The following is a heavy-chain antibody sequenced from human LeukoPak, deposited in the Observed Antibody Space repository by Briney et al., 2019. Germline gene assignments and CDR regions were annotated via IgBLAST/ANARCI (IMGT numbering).Heavy chain of an antibody. D-gene: IGHD1-26*01. CDR1: GYSISSGYY. Sequence: SETLSLTCTVSGYSISSGYYWGWIRQPPGKGLEWIGSIYHSGSTYYNPSLKSRVTISVDTSKNQFSLKLSSVTAADTAVYYCARGILSGSYLIYWGQGTLVTVSS. CDR3: ARGILSGSYLIY. V-gene: IGHV4-38-2*02. J-gene: IGHJ4*02. CDR2: IYHSGST.